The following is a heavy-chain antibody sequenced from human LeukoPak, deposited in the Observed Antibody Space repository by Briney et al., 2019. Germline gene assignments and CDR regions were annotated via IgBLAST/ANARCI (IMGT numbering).Heavy chain of an antibody. CDR2: IIPILGIA. J-gene: IGHJ3*02. CDR3: ASDCSSTNCYNAFDI. V-gene: IGHV1-69*04. D-gene: IGHD2-2*02. CDR1: GYTFTSYG. Sequence: GASVKVSCKASGYTFTSYGISWVRQAPGQGLEWMGTIIPILGIANYAQKFQGRVTITADKSTTTAYMELSSLRSEDTAVYYCASDCSSTNCYNAFDIWGQGTLVTVSS.